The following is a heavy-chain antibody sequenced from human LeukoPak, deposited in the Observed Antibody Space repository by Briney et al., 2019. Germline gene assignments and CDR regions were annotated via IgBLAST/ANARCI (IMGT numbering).Heavy chain of an antibody. CDR1: GDSISSATYY. CDR2: IFYSGST. D-gene: IGHD3-22*01. CDR3: ARVPSSGYYDVEYFFDY. V-gene: IGHV4-31*03. Sequence: PSETLSLTCTVSGDSISSATYYWGWIRHHPGKGLEWIGHIFYSGSTYYNPSLKSRITISVDTSKNQFSLKLGSVTAADTAVYYCARVPSSGYYDVEYFFDYWGQGTLVTVSS. J-gene: IGHJ4*02.